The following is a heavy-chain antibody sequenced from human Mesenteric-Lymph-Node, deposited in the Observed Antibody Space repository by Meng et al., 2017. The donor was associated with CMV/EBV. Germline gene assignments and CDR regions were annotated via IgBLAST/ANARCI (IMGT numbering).Heavy chain of an antibody. CDR2: ISGSGGST. D-gene: IGHD6-19*01. Sequence: GESLKISCAASGFSFSSYAMSWVRQAPGKGLEWASAISGSGGSTYYADSVKGRFTISRDNSKNTLYLQMNSLRAEDTAVYYCAKGSRPAGTSDYWGQGTLVTVSS. CDR1: GFSFSSYA. CDR3: AKGSRPAGTSDY. V-gene: IGHV3-23*01. J-gene: IGHJ4*02.